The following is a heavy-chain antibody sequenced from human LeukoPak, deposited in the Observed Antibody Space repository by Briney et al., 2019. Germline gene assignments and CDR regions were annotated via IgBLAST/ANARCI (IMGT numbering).Heavy chain of an antibody. CDR1: GGTFSSYA. CDR3: ARGAPDSSGWDY. CDR2: IIPIFGTA. Sequence: ASVKVSCKASGGTFSSYAISWVRQAPGQGLEWMGGIIPIFGTANYAQKFQGRVTITADESTSTACMELSSLRSEDTAVYYCARGAPDSSGWDYWGQGTLVTVSS. J-gene: IGHJ4*02. D-gene: IGHD6-19*01. V-gene: IGHV1-69*13.